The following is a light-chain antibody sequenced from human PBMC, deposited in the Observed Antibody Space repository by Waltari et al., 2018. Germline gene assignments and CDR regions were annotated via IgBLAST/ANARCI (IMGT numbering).Light chain of an antibody. CDR1: SSNLGTNY. Sequence: QSVLTQPPSASGTPGQRVAISCSGSSSNLGTNYVSWYHQLPGTAPNLLIHRNNQRPSGFPDRFSGSKSGTSASLAISGLRSEDEADYYCAAWDDSLSGPVFGGGTKLTVL. CDR3: AAWDDSLSGPV. V-gene: IGLV1-47*01. J-gene: IGLJ2*01. CDR2: RNN.